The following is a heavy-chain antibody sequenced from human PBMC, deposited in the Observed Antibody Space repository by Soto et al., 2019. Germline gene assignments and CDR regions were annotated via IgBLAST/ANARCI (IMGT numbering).Heavy chain of an antibody. CDR1: GGSFSGYY. CDR2: INHSGST. Sequence: PXGTLALTCAVYGGSFSGYYWSWIRQPPGKGLEWIGEINHSGSTNHNPSLKSRVTISVDTSKNQFSLKLSSVTAADTAVYYCARVVRFPLNWFDPWGQGTLVTVSS. J-gene: IGHJ5*02. CDR3: ARVVRFPLNWFDP. V-gene: IGHV4-34*01. D-gene: IGHD2-21*01.